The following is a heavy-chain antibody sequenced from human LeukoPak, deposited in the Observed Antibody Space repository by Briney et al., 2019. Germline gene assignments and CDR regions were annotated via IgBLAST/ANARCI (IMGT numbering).Heavy chain of an antibody. J-gene: IGHJ6*03. CDR2: ISDSDDRT. Sequence: PGGSLRLSCAASGFTFSNYAMAWVRQVPGKGLEWVSAISDSDDRTYYADSGKGRLTVSRDNSKNTLYLQMNSLRVEDTATYYCAKVVVLGANHYCMDVWGKGTTVTVSS. D-gene: IGHD4/OR15-4a*01. CDR1: GFTFSNYA. V-gene: IGHV3-23*01. CDR3: AKVVVLGANHYCMDV.